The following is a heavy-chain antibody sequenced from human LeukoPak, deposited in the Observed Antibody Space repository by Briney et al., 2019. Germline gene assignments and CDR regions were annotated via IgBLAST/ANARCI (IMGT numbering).Heavy chain of an antibody. D-gene: IGHD2-2*02. Sequence: GGSLKISCKGSGYSFTSYWIGWVRQMPGKGLEWMGLIYPGDSDTRYSPSFQGQVTVSADKSISTAYLQWSSLKASDTAMYYCARRSSIPSRLFDYWGQGTLVTVSS. CDR2: IYPGDSDT. V-gene: IGHV5-51*01. CDR3: ARRSSIPSRLFDY. J-gene: IGHJ4*02. CDR1: GYSFTSYW.